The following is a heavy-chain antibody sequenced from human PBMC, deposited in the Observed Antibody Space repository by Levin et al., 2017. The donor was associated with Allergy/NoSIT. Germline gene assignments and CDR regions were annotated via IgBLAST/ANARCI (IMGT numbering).Heavy chain of an antibody. CDR3: ARHGLFGVVIIGAFDI. J-gene: IGHJ3*02. Sequence: SCTVSGGSISSSSYYWGWIRQPPGKGLEWIGSIYYSGSTYYNPSLKSRVTISVDTSKNQFSLKLSSVTAADTAVYYCARHGLFGVVIIGAFDIWGQGTMVTVSS. CDR1: GGSISSSSYY. V-gene: IGHV4-39*01. D-gene: IGHD3-3*01. CDR2: IYYSGST.